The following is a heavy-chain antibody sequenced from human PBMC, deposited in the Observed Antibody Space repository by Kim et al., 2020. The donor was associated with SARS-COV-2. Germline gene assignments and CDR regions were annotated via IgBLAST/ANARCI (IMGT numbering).Heavy chain of an antibody. D-gene: IGHD3-9*01. J-gene: IGHJ6*01. V-gene: IGHV3-72*01. CDR3: ARCVARYGGGLDV. Sequence: GGSLRLSCAASGFSFSGYCLDWVRQPPGKGLEWVGRSTNKDESYRTEYVASVKGRFIISRDEPNNSLYLQMNSLQTEDTAVYSCARCVARYGGGLDVCG. CDR1: GFSFSGYC. CDR2: STNKDESYRT.